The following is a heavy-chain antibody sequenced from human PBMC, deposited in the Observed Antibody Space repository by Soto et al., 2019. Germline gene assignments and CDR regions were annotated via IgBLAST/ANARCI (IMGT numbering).Heavy chain of an antibody. Sequence: PSETLSLTCAVSGGSISSGSYSWSWIRQPPGKGLEWIGYIYHSGSTYYNPSLKSRVTISVDRSKNQFSLKLSSVTAADTAVYYCARVSGSYYYGMDVWGQGTTVTVSS. V-gene: IGHV4-30-2*01. D-gene: IGHD1-26*01. J-gene: IGHJ6*02. CDR3: ARVSGSYYYGMDV. CDR1: GGSISSGSYS. CDR2: IYHSGST.